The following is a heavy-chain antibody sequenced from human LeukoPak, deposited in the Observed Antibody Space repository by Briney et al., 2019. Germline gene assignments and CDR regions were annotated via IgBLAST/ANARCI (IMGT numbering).Heavy chain of an antibody. CDR2: ISGSGGST. Sequence: GGSLRLSCAASGFTFSSYAMSWVRQAPGKGLEWVSAISGSGGSTYYADSVKGRFTISRDNTKNTLYLQMNSLRAEDTAVYYCAKLPEYDFWSGSVAFDIWGQGTMVTVSS. J-gene: IGHJ3*02. D-gene: IGHD3-3*01. CDR1: GFTFSSYA. CDR3: AKLPEYDFWSGSVAFDI. V-gene: IGHV3-23*01.